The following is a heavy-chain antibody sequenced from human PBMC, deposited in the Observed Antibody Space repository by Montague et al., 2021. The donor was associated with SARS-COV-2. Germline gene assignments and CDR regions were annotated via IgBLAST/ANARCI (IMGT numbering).Heavy chain of an antibody. D-gene: IGHD6-13*01. CDR1: GDRVSRNSAT. J-gene: IGHJ4*02. CDR3: VRGIEAAGSYDY. Sequence: CAISGDRVSRNSATWNWIRQSPSRGLEWLGRTYYRSMWKSDYAXXXKSRIAINPDTSKNQFSLQLSSVTPEDTALYYCVRGIEAAGSYDYWGQGTLVAVSS. V-gene: IGHV6-1*01. CDR2: TYYRSMWKS.